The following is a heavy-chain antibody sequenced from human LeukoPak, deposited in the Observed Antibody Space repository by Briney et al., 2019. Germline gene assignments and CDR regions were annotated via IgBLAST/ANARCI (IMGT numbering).Heavy chain of an antibody. CDR3: ARGVGGGSYFSVDPHHDAFDI. D-gene: IGHD1-26*01. Sequence: QPGGSLRLSCAASGFTFDDYTMHWVRQAPGKGLEWVSLISWDGGSTYYADSVKGRFTISRDNSKNTLYLQMNSLRAEDTAVYYCARGVGGGSYFSVDPHHDAFDIWGQGTMVTVSS. V-gene: IGHV3-43*01. CDR2: ISWDGGST. J-gene: IGHJ3*02. CDR1: GFTFDDYT.